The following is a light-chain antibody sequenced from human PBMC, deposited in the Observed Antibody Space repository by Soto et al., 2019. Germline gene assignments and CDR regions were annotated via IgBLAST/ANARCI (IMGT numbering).Light chain of an antibody. Sequence: QSVLTQPPSVSAAPRQRVTISCSGSSSNIGNNAVNWYQQLPGKAPKLLIYYDDLLPSGVSDRFSGSKSGNTASLTISGLQTADEADYYCSSYAASGTLLFGGGTKLTVL. CDR1: SSNIGNNA. V-gene: IGLV1-36*01. J-gene: IGLJ2*01. CDR3: SSYAASGTLL. CDR2: YDD.